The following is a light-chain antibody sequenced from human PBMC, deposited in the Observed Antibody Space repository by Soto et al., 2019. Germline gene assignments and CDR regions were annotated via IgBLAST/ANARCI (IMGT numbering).Light chain of an antibody. CDR1: QSVSSN. V-gene: IGKV3-20*01. CDR3: QQYGSSVWK. J-gene: IGKJ1*01. Sequence: VWTHPPAPLYLNPGERASLSCRASQSVSSNLAWYQQKPGLAPRLLIYGASSRATGIPDRFSGSGSGTDFTLTICRLEPEDFAVYYCQQYGSSVWKFGQGTKVDIK. CDR2: GAS.